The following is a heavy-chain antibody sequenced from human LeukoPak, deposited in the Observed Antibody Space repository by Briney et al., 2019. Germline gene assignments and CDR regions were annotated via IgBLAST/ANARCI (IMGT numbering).Heavy chain of an antibody. J-gene: IGHJ5*02. CDR2: IYYSGST. CDR1: GGSISSSDYY. V-gene: IGHV4-39*07. Sequence: PSETLSLTCTVSGGSISSSDYYWGWIRQPPGKGLEWIGSIYYSGSTYSNPSLKSRVTMSVDTSKNQFSLKLSSVTAADTAVYYCATSPGYYDSSGPPNWFDPWGQGTLVTVSS. D-gene: IGHD3-22*01. CDR3: ATSPGYYDSSGPPNWFDP.